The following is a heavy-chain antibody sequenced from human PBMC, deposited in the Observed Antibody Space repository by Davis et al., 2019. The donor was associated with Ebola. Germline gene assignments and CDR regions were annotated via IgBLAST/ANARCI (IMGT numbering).Heavy chain of an antibody. J-gene: IGHJ4*02. CDR1: GGPISRYY. CDR3: TRYDS. D-gene: IGHD3-16*01. V-gene: IGHV4-59*12. CDR2: IYYSGST. Sequence: SETLSLTCTVSGGPISRYYWSWIRQPPGKGLEWIGYIYYSGSTNYNPSLKSRVTISVDTSKNQFSLKVTSMTAADAAGYYCTRYDSWGQGARITGSS.